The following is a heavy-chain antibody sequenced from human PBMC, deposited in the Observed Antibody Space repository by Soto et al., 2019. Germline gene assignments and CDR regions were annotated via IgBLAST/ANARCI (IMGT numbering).Heavy chain of an antibody. V-gene: IGHV2-5*02. CDR3: AQKRTQDDFWSGYYTGMGGWFDP. Sequence: QITLKESGPTLVKPTQTLTLTCTFSGFSLSTSGVGVGWIRQPPGKALEWLALIYWDDDKRYSRSLKSSLTITKATSKHQVVLTMTNMDPVDTATYYCAQKRTQDDFWSGYYTGMGGWFDPWGQGTLVTVSS. CDR1: GFSLSTSGVG. CDR2: IYWDDDK. J-gene: IGHJ5*02. D-gene: IGHD3-3*01.